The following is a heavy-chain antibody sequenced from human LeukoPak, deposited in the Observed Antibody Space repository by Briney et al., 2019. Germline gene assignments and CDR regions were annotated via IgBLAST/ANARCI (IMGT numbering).Heavy chain of an antibody. Sequence: PSETLSLTCAVSGGSISSSNWWSWVRQPPGKGLEWVSSISSSSSYIYYADSVKGRFTISRDNAKNSLYLQMNSLRAEDTAVYYCARGRYSSSWSFDYWGQGTLVTVSS. CDR1: GGSISSSN. CDR2: ISSSSSYI. CDR3: ARGRYSSSWSFDY. V-gene: IGHV3-21*01. J-gene: IGHJ4*02. D-gene: IGHD6-13*01.